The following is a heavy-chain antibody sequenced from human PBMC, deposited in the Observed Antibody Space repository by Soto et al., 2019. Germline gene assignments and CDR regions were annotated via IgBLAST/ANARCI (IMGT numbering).Heavy chain of an antibody. CDR1: GFTFSSYA. CDR2: ISYDGSNK. Sequence: GGSLRLSCAASGFTFSSYAMHWVRQAPGKGLEWVAVISYDGSNKYYADSVKGRFTISRDNSKNTLYLQMNSLRAEDTAVYYCARGVSVTIFGVVTRPAGPFDYWGQGTLVTVSS. J-gene: IGHJ4*02. CDR3: ARGVSVTIFGVVTRPAGPFDY. D-gene: IGHD3-3*01. V-gene: IGHV3-30-3*01.